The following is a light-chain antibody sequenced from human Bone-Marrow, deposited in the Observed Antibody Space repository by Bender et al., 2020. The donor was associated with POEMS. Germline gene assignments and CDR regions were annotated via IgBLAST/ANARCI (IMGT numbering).Light chain of an antibody. CDR3: SSYTRTTTLV. Sequence: QPALTQPTSASGSPGQSITISCTGTSNDIGAFNYVSWYQQHPGKAPRLMISEVNKRPSGVSHRFSGSKSGNTASLTISGLQPEDEAHYYCSSYTRTTTLVFGGGTILTVL. CDR2: EVN. J-gene: IGLJ3*02. V-gene: IGLV2-14*01. CDR1: SNDIGAFNY.